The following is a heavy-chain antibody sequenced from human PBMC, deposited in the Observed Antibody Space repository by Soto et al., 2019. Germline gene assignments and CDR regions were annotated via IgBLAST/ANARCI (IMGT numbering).Heavy chain of an antibody. D-gene: IGHD2-2*01. CDR3: AKDNVLVPATDAFDI. CDR1: AFTFSSYA. J-gene: IGHJ3*02. Sequence: GGSLRLSCAASAFTFSSYAMSWVRQAPGKGLEWVSAISGSGGSTYYADSVKGRFTISRDNSKNTLYLQMNSLRAEDTAVYYCAKDNVLVPATDAFDIWGQGTMVTVSS. V-gene: IGHV3-23*01. CDR2: ISGSGGST.